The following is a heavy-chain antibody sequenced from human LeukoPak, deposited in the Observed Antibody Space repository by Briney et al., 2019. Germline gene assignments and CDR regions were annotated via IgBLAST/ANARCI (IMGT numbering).Heavy chain of an antibody. Sequence: GASVKVSCKASGYTFTSYYMHWVRQAPGQGLEWMGIINPSGGSTSYAQKFQGRVTMTRDTSASTVYMELSSLRSEDTAVYYCARGLRLGELSLDFDYWGQGTLVTVSS. J-gene: IGHJ4*02. CDR3: ARGLRLGELSLDFDY. CDR1: GYTFTSYY. V-gene: IGHV1-46*01. CDR2: INPSGGST. D-gene: IGHD3-16*02.